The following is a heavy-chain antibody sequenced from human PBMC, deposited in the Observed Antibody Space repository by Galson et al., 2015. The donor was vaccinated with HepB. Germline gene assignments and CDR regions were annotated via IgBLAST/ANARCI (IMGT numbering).Heavy chain of an antibody. J-gene: IGHJ4*02. D-gene: IGHD2-15*01. CDR3: ASDFPHCSGGSCLFDY. CDR2: ISSSSSYI. CDR1: GFTFSSYS. V-gene: IGHV3-21*01. Sequence: SLRLSCAASGFTFSSYSMNWVRQAPGKGLEWVSSISSSSSYIYYADSVKGRFTISRDNAKNSLYLQMNSLRAEDTAVYYCASDFPHCSGGSCLFDYWGQGTLVTVSS.